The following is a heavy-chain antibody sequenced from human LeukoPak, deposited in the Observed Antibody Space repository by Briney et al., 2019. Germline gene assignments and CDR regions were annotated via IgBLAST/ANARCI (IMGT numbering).Heavy chain of an antibody. Sequence: SETLSLTCTVSGGSISSYYWSWIRQPPGKGLEWIGYIYYSGSTNYNPSLKSRVTISVDTSKNQFSLKLSSVTAADTAVYYCARVSSSGWFYLDYWGQGTLVTVSS. J-gene: IGHJ4*02. CDR1: GGSISSYY. D-gene: IGHD6-19*01. CDR2: IYYSGST. V-gene: IGHV4-59*01. CDR3: ARVSSSGWFYLDY.